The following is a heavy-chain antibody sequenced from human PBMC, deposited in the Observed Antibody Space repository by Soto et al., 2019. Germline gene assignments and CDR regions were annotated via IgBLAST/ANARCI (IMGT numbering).Heavy chain of an antibody. J-gene: IGHJ4*02. CDR2: ILYDGSNK. CDR1: GFTFSSYG. V-gene: IGHV3-30*18. CDR3: AKDWGRFSGGGNCYSWDY. D-gene: IGHD2-15*01. Sequence: GGSLRLSCAVSGFTFSSYGMHWVRQAPGKGLEWVAVILYDGSNKYYADSVKGRFTISRDNSKNTMYLQMNSLRAEDTAVYYCAKDWGRFSGGGNCYSWDYWGQGTLVTVSS.